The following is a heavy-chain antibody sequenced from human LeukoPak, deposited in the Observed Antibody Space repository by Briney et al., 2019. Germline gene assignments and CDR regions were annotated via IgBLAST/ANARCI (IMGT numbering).Heavy chain of an antibody. D-gene: IGHD5-18*01. CDR3: ARVRGCSYGELDY. CDR2: ISYSGST. Sequence: SETLSLTCAVYGGSFSGYYWSWVRQHPGKGLEWIGHISYSGSTYYNPSLNSRVTISVGTSKTQFSLKLSSVTAADTAVYYCARVRGCSYGELDYWGLGSLVTVSS. V-gene: IGHV4-31*11. J-gene: IGHJ4*02. CDR1: GGSFSGYY.